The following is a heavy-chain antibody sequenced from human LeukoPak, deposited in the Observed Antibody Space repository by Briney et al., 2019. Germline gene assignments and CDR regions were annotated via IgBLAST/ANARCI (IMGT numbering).Heavy chain of an antibody. CDR3: ARAFAHCSSTSCYGGYDY. V-gene: IGHV4-38-2*02. J-gene: IGHJ4*02. Sequence: SETLSLTCTVSGYSISNGYYWGWIRQPPGKGLEWIGSIYHSGSIYYNPSLKSRVTILVDTSKNQLSLKLSSVTAADTAVYYCARAFAHCSSTSCYGGYDYWGQGTLVTVSS. CDR2: IYHSGSI. D-gene: IGHD2-2*01. CDR1: GYSISNGYY.